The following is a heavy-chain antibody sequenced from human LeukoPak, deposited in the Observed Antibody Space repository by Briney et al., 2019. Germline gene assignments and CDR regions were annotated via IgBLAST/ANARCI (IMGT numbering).Heavy chain of an antibody. D-gene: IGHD4-17*01. CDR3: ADLGDYAVG. J-gene: IGHJ4*02. Sequence: PGGSLRLSCAASGFTFTDYYMSWIRQAPGKGLEWVSYLSTSTTFINYADSVRGRFTISRDNAKNSLYLQMNSLRAEDTAVYYCADLGDYAVGWGQGTLVTVSS. CDR2: LSTSTTFI. CDR1: GFTFTDYY. V-gene: IGHV3-11*03.